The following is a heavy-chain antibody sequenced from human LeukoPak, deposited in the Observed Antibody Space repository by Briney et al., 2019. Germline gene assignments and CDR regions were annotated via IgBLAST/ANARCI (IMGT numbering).Heavy chain of an antibody. Sequence: GGSLRLSCAASGFTFSSYAMSWVRQAPGKGLEWVSAISGSGGSTYYADSVKGRFTISRDNSKNTLYLQMNSLRAEDTAVYYCAKDDYGDPRHYFDYWGQGTLVTVSP. V-gene: IGHV3-23*01. J-gene: IGHJ4*02. CDR1: GFTFSSYA. D-gene: IGHD4-17*01. CDR3: AKDDYGDPRHYFDY. CDR2: ISGSGGST.